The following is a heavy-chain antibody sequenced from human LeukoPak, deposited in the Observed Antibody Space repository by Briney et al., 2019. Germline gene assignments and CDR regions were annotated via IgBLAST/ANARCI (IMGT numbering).Heavy chain of an antibody. CDR3: AKDIGIQLWLGAFDI. V-gene: IGHV3-9*01. D-gene: IGHD5-18*01. Sequence: GGSLRLSCAASGITFSSYAMHWVRQAPGKGLEWVSGISWNSGSIGYADSVKGRFTISRDNAKNSLYLQMNSLRAEDTALYYCAKDIGIQLWLGAFDIWGQGTMVTVSS. CDR1: GITFSSYA. J-gene: IGHJ3*02. CDR2: ISWNSGSI.